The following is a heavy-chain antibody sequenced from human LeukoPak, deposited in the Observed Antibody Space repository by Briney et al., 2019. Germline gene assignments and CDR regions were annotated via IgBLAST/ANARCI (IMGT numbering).Heavy chain of an antibody. CDR1: GYTFTSYG. CDR3: AREQGIYGGYIAWFDP. V-gene: IGHV1-18*01. Sequence: ASVKVSCKASGYTFTSYGISWVRQAPGQGLAWMGWISAYNGNTNYAQKLQGRVTMTTDTSTSTAYMELRSLRSDDTAVYYCAREQGIYGGYIAWFDPWGQGTLVTVSS. D-gene: IGHD4-17*01. J-gene: IGHJ5*02. CDR2: ISAYNGNT.